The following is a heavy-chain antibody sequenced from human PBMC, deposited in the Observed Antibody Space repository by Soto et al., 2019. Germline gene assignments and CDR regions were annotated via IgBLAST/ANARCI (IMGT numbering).Heavy chain of an antibody. D-gene: IGHD6-19*01. CDR3: AKVRYSSPMGYYYGMDV. J-gene: IGHJ6*02. Sequence: GASVKVSCKASRVAFSKFIVTWVRQAPGLGLEWVGGIIPIFGTANYAQKFQGRVTITADESTSTSYMEVNNLRSEDTAVYYCAKVRYSSPMGYYYGMDVWGQGTPVTVSS. CDR1: RVAFSKFI. V-gene: IGHV1-69*13. CDR2: IIPIFGTA.